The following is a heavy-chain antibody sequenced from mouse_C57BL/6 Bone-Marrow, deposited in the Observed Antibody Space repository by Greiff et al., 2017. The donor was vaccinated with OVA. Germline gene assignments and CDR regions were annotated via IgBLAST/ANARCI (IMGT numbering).Heavy chain of an antibody. Sequence: EVKLMESGGGLVKPGGSLKLSCAASGFTFSSYAMSWVRQTPEKRLEWVATISAGGSYTYYPDNVKGRFTISRDNAKNNLYLQMSHLKSEDTAMYYCAREGGYDYARGDYWGQGTSVTVSS. CDR3: AREGGYDYARGDY. J-gene: IGHJ4*01. D-gene: IGHD2-4*01. CDR1: GFTFSSYA. CDR2: ISAGGSYT. V-gene: IGHV5-4*01.